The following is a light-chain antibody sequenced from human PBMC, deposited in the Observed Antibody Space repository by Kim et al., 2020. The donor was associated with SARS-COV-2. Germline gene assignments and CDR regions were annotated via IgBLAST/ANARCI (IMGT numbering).Light chain of an antibody. CDR2: DAS. V-gene: IGKV3-11*01. CDR3: QQRNNWAT. J-gene: IGKJ1*01. Sequence: PGKRAPLSCRASQSVSSYIAWYQHNPGQPPRLLIYDASKRATDIPARFSGSGFGTDFTLTISSLEPEDSAIYYCQQRNNWATFGQGTKVDIK. CDR1: QSVSSY.